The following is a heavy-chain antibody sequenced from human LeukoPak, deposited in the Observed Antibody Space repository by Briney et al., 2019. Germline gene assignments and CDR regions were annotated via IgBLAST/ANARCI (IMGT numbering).Heavy chain of an antibody. V-gene: IGHV3-43*01. D-gene: IGHD5-24*01. J-gene: IGHJ4*02. CDR2: ISWDGGST. CDR1: GFTFDDYT. CDR3: AKGGLWLATTNHYFDY. Sequence: PGGSLRLSCAASGFTFDDYTMHWVRQAPGKGLEWVSLISWDGGSTYYADSVKGRFTISRDNSKNSLYLQMNSLRTEDTALYYCAKGGLWLATTNHYFDYWGQGTLVTVSS.